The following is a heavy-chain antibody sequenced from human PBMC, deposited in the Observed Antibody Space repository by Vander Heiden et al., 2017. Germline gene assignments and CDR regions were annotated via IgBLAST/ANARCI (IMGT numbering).Heavy chain of an antibody. CDR2: ISWNSGSI. CDR3: AKDNSYDSSGYLDY. CDR1: GFTFDDYA. Sequence: ELQLVESGGGLVQRGRSLRLSCAASGFTFDDYAMHWVRQAPGKGLEWVSRISWNSGSIGYADSVKGRFTISRDNAKNSLYLQMNSLRAEDTALYYCAKDNSYDSSGYLDYWGQGTLVTVSS. J-gene: IGHJ4*02. D-gene: IGHD3-22*01. V-gene: IGHV3-9*01.